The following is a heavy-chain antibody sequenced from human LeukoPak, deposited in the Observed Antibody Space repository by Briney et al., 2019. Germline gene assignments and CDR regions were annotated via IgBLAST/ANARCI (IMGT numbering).Heavy chain of an antibody. CDR2: INAGNGNT. V-gene: IGHV1-3*01. CDR3: ARGTNPITMVRGVTNWFDP. Sequence: ASVKVSCKASGHTFTSYAMHWVRQAPGQRLEWMGWINAGNGNTKYSQKFQGRVTITRDTSASTAYMELSSLRSEDAAVYYCARGTNPITMVRGVTNWFDPWGQGTLVTVSS. J-gene: IGHJ5*02. D-gene: IGHD3-10*01. CDR1: GHTFTSYA.